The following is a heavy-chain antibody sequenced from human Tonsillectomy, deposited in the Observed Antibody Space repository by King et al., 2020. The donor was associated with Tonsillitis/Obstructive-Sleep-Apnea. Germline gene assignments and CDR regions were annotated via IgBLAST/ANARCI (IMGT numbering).Heavy chain of an antibody. CDR3: ARVRSLVVPADMRRFDP. D-gene: IGHD2-2*01. V-gene: IGHV1-2*02. Sequence: VQLVESGAEVKKPGASVKVSCKASGYTFTGYYIHWVRQAPGQGLEWMGWINPNGGGANYAQKFQGRVTMTRDTSISTAYMELSRLRSDDTAVYYCARVRSLVVPADMRRFDPWGQGTLVTVSS. CDR2: INPNGGGA. CDR1: GYTFTGYY. J-gene: IGHJ5*02.